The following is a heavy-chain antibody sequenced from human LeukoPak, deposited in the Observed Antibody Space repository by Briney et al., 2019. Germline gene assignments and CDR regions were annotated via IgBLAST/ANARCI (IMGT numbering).Heavy chain of an antibody. V-gene: IGHV4-31*01. Sequence: SETLSLTCTVSGGSISSGGYYWSWIRQHPGKGLEWIGYIYYSGSTYYNPSLKSQVTISVDTSKNQFSLKLSSVTAADTAVYYCAREIAALAFDHWGQGTLVTVSS. D-gene: IGHD6-6*01. CDR3: AREIAALAFDH. CDR2: IYYSGST. CDR1: GGSISSGGYY. J-gene: IGHJ4*02.